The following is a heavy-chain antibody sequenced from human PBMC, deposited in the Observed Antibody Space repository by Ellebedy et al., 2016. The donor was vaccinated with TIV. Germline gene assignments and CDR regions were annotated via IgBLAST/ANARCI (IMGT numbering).Heavy chain of an antibody. CDR1: GVSFSSYG. Sequence: GESLKISXAASGVSFSSYGMSWVRQAPGKGLEWVSSISGSGDTAYYADSVKGRFTISRDSSMSTLYLQMTSLRADDTAVYYCAKLRENWGSGVVNFFDSWGQGTHLTVS. J-gene: IGHJ4*02. CDR2: ISGSGDTA. V-gene: IGHV3-23*01. CDR3: AKLRENWGSGVVNFFDS. D-gene: IGHD7-27*01.